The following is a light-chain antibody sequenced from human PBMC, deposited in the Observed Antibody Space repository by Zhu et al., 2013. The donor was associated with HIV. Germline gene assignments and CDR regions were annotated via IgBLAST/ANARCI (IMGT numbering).Light chain of an antibody. J-gene: IGKJ1*01. V-gene: IGKV1-39*01. CDR2: TAS. CDR3: QQSYDTPWT. Sequence: DIQMTQSPSSLSASVGDRVTITCRASQSISNSLNWYQQKPGKAPKLLIHTASRLQSGVPSRFSGSGSGTDFTLTISSLQPEDFATYYCQQSYDTPWTFGQGTKVEI. CDR1: QSISNS.